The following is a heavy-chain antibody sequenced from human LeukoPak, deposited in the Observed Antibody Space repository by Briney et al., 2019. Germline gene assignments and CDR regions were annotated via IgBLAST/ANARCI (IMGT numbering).Heavy chain of an antibody. CDR3: ARDNSMHERGWWFDP. CDR2: MNPNSGKT. D-gene: IGHD1-20*01. J-gene: IGHJ5*02. V-gene: IGHV1-8*01. CDR1: GYTFTSYD. Sequence: ASVKVSCKASGYTFTSYDIHWVRQATGQGLEWMGWMNPNSGKTGYAQRFQGGVTMTRNTSITTAYMELSSLKSDDTAVYYCARDNSMHERGWWFDPWGQGTLVTVSS.